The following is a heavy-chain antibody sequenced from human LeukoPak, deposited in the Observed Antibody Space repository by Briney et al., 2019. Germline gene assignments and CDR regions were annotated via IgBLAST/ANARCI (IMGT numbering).Heavy chain of an antibody. J-gene: IGHJ6*02. D-gene: IGHD6-19*01. CDR2: IYYSGST. CDR1: GGSISSYY. V-gene: IGHV4-59*08. Sequence: SETLSLTCTVSGGSISSYYWSWIRQPPGKGLEWIGYIYYSGSTNYNPSLKSRVTISVDTSKNQFSLKLSSVTAADTAVYYCARHAPGRIAVAGFYYGMDVWGQGATVTVSS. CDR3: ARHAPGRIAVAGFYYGMDV.